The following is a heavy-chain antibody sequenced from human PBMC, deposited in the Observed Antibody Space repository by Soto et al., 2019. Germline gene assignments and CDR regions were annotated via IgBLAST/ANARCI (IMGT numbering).Heavy chain of an antibody. Sequence: EVQLLESGGGFIQPGGSLRLSCSASCFSISDYAMSWVRQAPGKGLEWVSSISDSGTRTFYSDSVKGRFAISRDTSKNTVYMQMNSLRAEDTAGYYCARDWGKEWELIISFAYWGQGTLVTVSS. CDR1: CFSISDYA. CDR3: ARDWGKEWELIISFAY. J-gene: IGHJ4*02. V-gene: IGHV3-23*01. D-gene: IGHD1-26*01. CDR2: ISDSGTRT.